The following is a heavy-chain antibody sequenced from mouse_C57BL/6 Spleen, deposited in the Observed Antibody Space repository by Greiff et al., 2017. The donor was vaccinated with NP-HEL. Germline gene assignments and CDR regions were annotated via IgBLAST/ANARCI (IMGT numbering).Heavy chain of an antibody. CDR1: GYTFTDYY. V-gene: IGHV1-26*01. D-gene: IGHD2-5*01. Sequence: EVMLQQSGPELVKPGASVKISCKASGYTFTDYYMNWVKQSHGKSLEWIGDINPNNGGTSYNQKFKGKATLTVDKSSSTAYMELRSLTSEDSAVYYCARGYSNYVPYWGQGTLVTVSA. CDR2: INPNNGGT. J-gene: IGHJ3*01. CDR3: ARGYSNYVPY.